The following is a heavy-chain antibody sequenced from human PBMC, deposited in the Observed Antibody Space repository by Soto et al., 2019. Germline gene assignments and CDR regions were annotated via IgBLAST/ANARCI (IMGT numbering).Heavy chain of an antibody. CDR1: GFSLSTSGMC. CDR3: ARIPYSSSWYGDYYYGMDV. Sequence: SGPTLVNPTQTLTLTCTFSGFSLSTSGMCVSWIRQPPGKALEWLALIDWDDDKYYSTSLKTRLTISKDSSKNQGVLTMTNMDPVDTATYYCARIPYSSSWYGDYYYGMDVWGQVTTFTVSS. V-gene: IGHV2-70*01. CDR2: IDWDDDK. J-gene: IGHJ6*02. D-gene: IGHD6-13*01.